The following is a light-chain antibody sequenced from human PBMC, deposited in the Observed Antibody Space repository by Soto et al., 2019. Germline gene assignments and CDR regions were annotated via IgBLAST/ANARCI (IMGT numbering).Light chain of an antibody. J-gene: IGLJ1*01. Sequence: QSVLTQPASVSGSPGQSITISCTGTSSDLAIYNYVSWYQQQPGKAPKLMIYEVSERPSGVPDRFSGSKSSNTASLTVSGLQAEDEADYYCSSYAGSNNFVFGTGTKVTVL. CDR2: EVS. CDR3: SSYAGSNNFV. V-gene: IGLV2-8*01. CDR1: SSDLAIYNY.